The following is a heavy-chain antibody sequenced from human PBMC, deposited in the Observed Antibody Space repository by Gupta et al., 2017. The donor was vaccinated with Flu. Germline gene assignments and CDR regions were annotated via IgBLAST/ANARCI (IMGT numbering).Heavy chain of an antibody. CDR3: ASSGYSYGTPTDY. V-gene: IGHV4-61*02. CDR1: GGSISSGSYY. J-gene: IGHJ4*02. CDR2: IYTSGST. Sequence: QVQLQESGPGLVKPSQTLSLTCTVSGGSISSGSYYWSWIRQPAGKGLEWIGRIYTSGSTNYNPSLKSRVTISVDTSKNQFSLKLSSVTAADTAVYYCASSGYSYGTPTDYWGQGTLVTVSS. D-gene: IGHD5-18*01.